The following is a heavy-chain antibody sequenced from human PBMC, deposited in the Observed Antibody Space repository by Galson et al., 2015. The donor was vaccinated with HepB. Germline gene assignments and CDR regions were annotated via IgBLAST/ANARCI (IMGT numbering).Heavy chain of an antibody. CDR1: GFTFSDYY. CDR3: ARAAYCSGGSCWGFDY. J-gene: IGHJ4*02. V-gene: IGHV3-72*01. Sequence: SLRLSCAASGFTFSDYYMDWVRQAPGKGLEWVGRTRNKANCYTTEYAASVKGRFTISRDESYNSLYLQMNSLQTEDTAVYYCARAAYCSGGSCWGFDYWGQGTLVTVSS. D-gene: IGHD2-15*01. CDR2: TRNKANCYTT.